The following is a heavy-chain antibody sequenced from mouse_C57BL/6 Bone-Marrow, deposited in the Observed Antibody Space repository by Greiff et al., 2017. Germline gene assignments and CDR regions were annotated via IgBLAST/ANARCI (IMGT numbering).Heavy chain of an antibody. V-gene: IGHV1-56*01. CDR1: GYTFTSHW. CDR2: IFPGSGST. CDR3: ARGSHYYGGGFAY. J-gene: IGHJ3*01. D-gene: IGHD1-1*02. Sequence: QVQLQQSGPELVRPGASVKISCKASGYTFTSHWMQWVRQRPGQGLEWIGEIFPGSGSTNYNEKFKGKATLTVETSSSPAYMQLSSLTSEDSAFYFCARGSHYYGGGFAYWGQGNLVTVSA.